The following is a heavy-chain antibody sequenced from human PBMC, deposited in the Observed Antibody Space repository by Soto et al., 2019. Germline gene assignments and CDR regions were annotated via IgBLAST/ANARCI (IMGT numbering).Heavy chain of an antibody. D-gene: IGHD3-9*01. V-gene: IGHV4-39*01. J-gene: IGHJ4*02. CDR2: IYYRGNT. CDR1: GDSINSDKYY. CDR3: ARLEGLATISYYFDF. Sequence: QLQLQESGPGLVKPSETLSLTCSVSGDSINSDKYYWVWILQPPGKGLEWIGSIYYRGNTYYNPSLQTRVTLSLDKSKSQFSLKLNSVTAADSAVYFCARLEGLATISYYFDFWGQGALVTVSS.